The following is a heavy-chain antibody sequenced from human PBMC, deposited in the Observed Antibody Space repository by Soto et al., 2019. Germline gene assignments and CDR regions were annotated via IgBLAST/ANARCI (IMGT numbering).Heavy chain of an antibody. CDR1: GCTFSSYA. CDR2: IIPIFGTA. CDR3: AHPRQRLQMSNWFEP. V-gene: IGHV1-69*13. Sequence: GASVKVSCKASGCTFSSYAISWLRQAPGQGLEWMGGIIPIFGTANYAQKFQGRVTITADESTSTAYMELSSLRSEDTAVYYCAHPRQRLQMSNWFEPWGQGTLV. D-gene: IGHD6-25*01. J-gene: IGHJ5*02.